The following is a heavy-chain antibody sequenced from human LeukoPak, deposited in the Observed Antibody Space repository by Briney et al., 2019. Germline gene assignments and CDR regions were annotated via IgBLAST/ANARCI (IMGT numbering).Heavy chain of an antibody. V-gene: IGHV3-73*01. J-gene: IGHJ4*02. CDR3: KTYYYDSSGYYYGFDY. CDR1: GFTFSGSA. CDR2: IRSKANSYAT. Sequence: GGSLRLSXAASGFTFSGSAMHWVRQASGKGLEWVGRIRSKANSYATAYAASVKGRFTISRDDSKNTAYLQMNSLKTEDTAVYYCKTYYYDSSGYYYGFDYWGQGTLVTVSS. D-gene: IGHD3-22*01.